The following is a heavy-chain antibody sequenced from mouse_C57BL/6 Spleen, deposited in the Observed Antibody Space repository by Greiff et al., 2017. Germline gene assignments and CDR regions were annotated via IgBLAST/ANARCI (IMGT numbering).Heavy chain of an antibody. J-gene: IGHJ2*01. CDR1: GYTFTDYE. CDR2: IDPETGGT. CDR3: TRSNFDPYFDY. V-gene: IGHV1-15*01. Sequence: QVQLKESGAELVRPGASVTLSCKASGYTFTDYEMHWVKQTPVHGLEWIGAIDPETGGTAYNQKFKGKAILTADQSSSTAYMELRSLTSEDSAVYYCTRSNFDPYFDYWGQGTTLTVSS.